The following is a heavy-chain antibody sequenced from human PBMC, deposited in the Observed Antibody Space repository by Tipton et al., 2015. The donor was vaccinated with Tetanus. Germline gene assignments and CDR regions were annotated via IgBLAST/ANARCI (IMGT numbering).Heavy chain of an antibody. CDR1: GFIVSSHY. V-gene: IGHV3-7*03. J-gene: IGHJ2*01. D-gene: IGHD5-18*01. Sequence: QLVQSGGGLIQPGGSLRLSCVASGFIVSSHYMIWVRQAPGKGLERVANIKEDASEIHYVDSVRGRFTISRDNAENSLFLQMNSLRAEDTAVYFFARASGYFRSGAYSDLWGRGTLVTVSS. CDR2: IKEDASEI. CDR3: ARASGYFRSGAYSDL.